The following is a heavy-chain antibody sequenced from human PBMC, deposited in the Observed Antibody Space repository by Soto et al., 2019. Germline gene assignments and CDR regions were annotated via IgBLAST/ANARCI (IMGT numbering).Heavy chain of an antibody. V-gene: IGHV3-49*03. Sequence: GGSLRLSCTASGFTFGDHAMSWFRQAPGKGLEWVGFIRSKVYGATTDYAASVKGRFTISRDDSKRIAYLQMDSLKTEDTAVYYCTSYGDYEIAFDIWGQGTMVTVSS. CDR2: IRSKVYGATT. J-gene: IGHJ3*02. CDR1: GFTFGDHA. CDR3: TSYGDYEIAFDI. D-gene: IGHD4-17*01.